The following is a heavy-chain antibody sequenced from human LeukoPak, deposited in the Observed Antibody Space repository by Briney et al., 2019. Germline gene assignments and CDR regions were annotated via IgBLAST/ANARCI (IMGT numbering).Heavy chain of an antibody. CDR3: ARALPSPLYSGSYADAFDI. J-gene: IGHJ3*02. V-gene: IGHV3-21*01. D-gene: IGHD1-26*01. CDR2: ISSSSSYI. CDR1: GFTFGNCA. Sequence: PGGSLRISCAASGFTFGNCAMSWVRQAPGKGLEWVSSISSSSSYIYYADSVKGRFTISRDNAKNSLYLQMNSLRAEDTAVYYCARALPSPLYSGSYADAFDIWGQGTMVTVSS.